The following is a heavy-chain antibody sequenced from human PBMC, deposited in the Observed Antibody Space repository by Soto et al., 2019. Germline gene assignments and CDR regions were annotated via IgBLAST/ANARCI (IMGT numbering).Heavy chain of an antibody. J-gene: IGHJ5*02. CDR3: ARVSPYCISTSCYFNWFDP. Sequence: PSETLSLTCTVSGGSISSYYWSWIRQPPGKGLEWIGYIYYSGSTNYNPSLKSRVTISVDTSKNQFSLKLSSVTAADTAVYYCARVSPYCISTSCYFNWFDPWGQGTLVTVSS. CDR1: GGSISSYY. D-gene: IGHD2-2*01. CDR2: IYYSGST. V-gene: IGHV4-59*01.